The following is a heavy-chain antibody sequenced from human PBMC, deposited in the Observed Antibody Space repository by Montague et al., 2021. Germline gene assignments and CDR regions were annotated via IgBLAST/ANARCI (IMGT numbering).Heavy chain of an antibody. CDR3: AKNRAAPGRSSFDY. J-gene: IGHJ4*02. D-gene: IGHD6-13*01. CDR2: TSATGGGT. Sequence: SLRLSWEASGFTFSGYAMSLLRQAPVKGLEGVSGTSATGGGTFFADSVKVRFIISRDNSKNTLFLQMNSLRADDTAVYYCAKNRAAPGRSSFDYWGQGALVTVSS. V-gene: IGHV3-23*01. CDR1: GFTFSGYA.